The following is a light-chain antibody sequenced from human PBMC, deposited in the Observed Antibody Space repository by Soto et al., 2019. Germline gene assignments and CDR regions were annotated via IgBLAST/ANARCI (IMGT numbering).Light chain of an antibody. CDR1: QGIRND. J-gene: IGKJ2*01. V-gene: IGKV1-6*01. Sequence: AVQMTQSPSSLSASVGDRITITCRASQGIRNDLAWYQQKPGKAPNLLIYAASRLHIGVPSRFSGSGSGTDFTSTITGLQPEDFATYYCLQDNNYPYTFGQGTKLEIK. CDR3: LQDNNYPYT. CDR2: AAS.